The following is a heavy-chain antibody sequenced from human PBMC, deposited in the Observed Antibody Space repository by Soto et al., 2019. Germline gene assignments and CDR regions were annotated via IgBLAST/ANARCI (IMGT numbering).Heavy chain of an antibody. Sequence: GESLKISCKGSGYSFTGYWIGWVRQMPGKGLEWMGIIYPGDSDTRYSPSFQGQVTISADKSISTAYLQWSSLTAADTAVYYCARIREVAGYHIDYWGQGTLVTVSS. J-gene: IGHJ4*02. CDR3: ARIREVAGYHIDY. D-gene: IGHD6-19*01. CDR2: IYPGDSDT. CDR1: GYSFTGYW. V-gene: IGHV5-51*01.